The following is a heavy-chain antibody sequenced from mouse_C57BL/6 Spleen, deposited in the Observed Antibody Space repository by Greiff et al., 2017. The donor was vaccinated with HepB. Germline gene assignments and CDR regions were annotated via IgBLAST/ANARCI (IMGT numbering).Heavy chain of an antibody. CDR3: ASNYLFDY. V-gene: IGHV3-6*01. J-gene: IGHJ2*01. Sequence: EVKLMESGPGLVKPSQSLSLTCSVTGYSITSGYYWNWIRQFPGNKLEWMGYISYDGSNNYNPSLKNRISITRDTSKNQFFLKLNSVTTEDTATYYCASNYLFDYWGQSTTLTVSS. CDR2: ISYDGSN. CDR1: GYSITSGYY. D-gene: IGHD2-1*01.